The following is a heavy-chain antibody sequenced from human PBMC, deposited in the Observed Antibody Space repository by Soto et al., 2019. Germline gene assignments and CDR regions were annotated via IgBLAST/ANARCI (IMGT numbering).Heavy chain of an antibody. CDR3: ARDRYGDYPNYNWFDP. V-gene: IGHV4-31*03. Sequence: SETLSLTCTVSGGSISSGGYYWSWIRQHPGKGLEWIGYIYYSGSTYYNPSLKSRVTISVDTSKNQFSLKLSSVTAADTAVYYCARDRYGDYPNYNWFDPWGQGTLVTVSS. CDR2: IYYSGST. D-gene: IGHD4-17*01. J-gene: IGHJ5*02. CDR1: GGSISSGGYY.